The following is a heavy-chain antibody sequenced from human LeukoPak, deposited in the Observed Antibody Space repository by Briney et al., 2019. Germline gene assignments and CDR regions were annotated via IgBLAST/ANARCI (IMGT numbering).Heavy chain of an antibody. CDR2: IRYDGSNK. CDR3: AKDPRRGRSGSYPGGAFDI. V-gene: IGHV3-30*02. J-gene: IGHJ3*02. Sequence: GGSLRLSCAASGFTFSSYGMHWVRQAPGKGLEWVAFIRYDGSNKYYADSVKGRFTISRDNSKNTLYLQMNILRAEDTAVYYCAKDPRRGRSGSYPGGAFDIWGQGTMVTVSS. D-gene: IGHD1-26*01. CDR1: GFTFSSYG.